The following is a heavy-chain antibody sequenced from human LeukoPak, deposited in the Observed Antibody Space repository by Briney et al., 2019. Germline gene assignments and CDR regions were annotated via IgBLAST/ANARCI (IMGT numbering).Heavy chain of an antibody. V-gene: IGHV1-69*13. CDR1: GGTFSSYA. CDR2: IIPIFGTA. Sequence: GASVKVSCKASGGTFSSYAISWVRQAPGQGLEWMGGIIPIFGTANYAQKFQGRVTITADESTSTAYMELSSLRSEDTAVYYCARGRRRQWPTDAFDIWGQGTMVTVSS. D-gene: IGHD6-19*01. J-gene: IGHJ3*02. CDR3: ARGRRRQWPTDAFDI.